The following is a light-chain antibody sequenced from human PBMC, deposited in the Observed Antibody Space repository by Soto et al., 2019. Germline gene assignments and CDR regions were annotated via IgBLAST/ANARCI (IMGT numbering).Light chain of an antibody. CDR2: AAS. V-gene: IGKV3-15*01. CDR3: QQYQNWPPMYA. CDR1: QSVSSSY. J-gene: IGKJ2*01. Sequence: EIVLTQSPGTLSLSPGERATLSCRASQSVSSSYLAWYQHVPGQAPRLLMYAASTRATDVPARFSGSGSGTEFTLTISSLQSEDFAVYFCQQYQNWPPMYAFGQGTKLQIK.